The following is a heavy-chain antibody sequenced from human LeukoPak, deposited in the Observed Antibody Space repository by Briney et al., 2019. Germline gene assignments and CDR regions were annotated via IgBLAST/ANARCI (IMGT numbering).Heavy chain of an antibody. J-gene: IGHJ4*02. Sequence: PSETLSLTCAVYGGSFSGYYWSWIRQPPGKGLEWIGEINHSGSTNYNQSLKSRVTISVDTSKNQFSLKLSSVTAADTAVYYCIDGYNWEYWGQGTLVTVSS. CDR3: IDGYNWEY. CDR2: INHSGST. CDR1: GGSFSGYY. V-gene: IGHV4-34*01. D-gene: IGHD5-24*01.